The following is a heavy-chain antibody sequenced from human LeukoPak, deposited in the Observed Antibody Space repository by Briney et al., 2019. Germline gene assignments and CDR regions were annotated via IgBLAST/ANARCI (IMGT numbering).Heavy chain of an antibody. CDR1: GFTFSSYS. CDR3: ARVDYYDSSGYSLDY. D-gene: IGHD3-22*01. V-gene: IGHV3-21*01. Sequence: GGSLRLSCAASGFTFSSYSMNWVRQAPGKGLEWVSSISSSSSYIYYADSVKGRFTISRDNAKNSLYLQMNSLRAEDTAVYYCARVDYYDSSGYSLDYWGQGTLVTVSP. CDR2: ISSSSSYI. J-gene: IGHJ4*02.